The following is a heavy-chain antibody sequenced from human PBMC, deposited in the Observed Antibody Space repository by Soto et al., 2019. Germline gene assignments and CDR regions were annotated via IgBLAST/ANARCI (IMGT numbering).Heavy chain of an antibody. V-gene: IGHV4-61*08. CDR1: DGSISNGGHY. J-gene: IGHJ3*01. Sequence: SDTCSVADGSISNGGHYWSIKRKTRVNGLEWIAYISDTGPSTYNPSLKRRVTISLDMSKNRVSLRLDSVTAADTAVYYCARDRSDIPNSYAVFAFRGQGTTVPGSS. CDR2: ISDTGPS. D-gene: IGHD3-16*01. CDR3: ARDRSDIPNSYAVFAF.